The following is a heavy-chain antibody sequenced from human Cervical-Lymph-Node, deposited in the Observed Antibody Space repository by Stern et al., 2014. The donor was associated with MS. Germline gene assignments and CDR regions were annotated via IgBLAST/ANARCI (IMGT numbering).Heavy chain of an antibody. V-gene: IGHV3-33*01. CDR2: IWFDGRNR. CDR3: AREGGYTAEYFQH. Sequence: VHLVESGGGVVQPGTSLRLSCAASGFTFISYGMHWVRQAPGKGLEWVAVIWFDGRNRYYADSVRGRFTISRDNSKNTLYLQMNSLRPEDTAVYYCAREGGYTAEYFQHWGQGTLVTVSS. D-gene: IGHD3-22*01. CDR1: GFTFISYG. J-gene: IGHJ1*01.